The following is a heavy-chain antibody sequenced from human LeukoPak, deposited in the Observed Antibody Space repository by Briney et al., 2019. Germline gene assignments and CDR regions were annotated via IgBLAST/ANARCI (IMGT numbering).Heavy chain of an antibody. CDR1: GVSISNYY. J-gene: IGHJ6*03. Sequence: NPSETLSLTCTVSGVSISNYYWSWIRQPPGKGLEWIGYIYYSGNTNYNPSLKSRVTISVDTSKKQFSLKLSSVTAADTAVYYCATRKRYYMDVWGKGTTVTVSS. CDR2: IYYSGNT. CDR3: ATRKRYYMDV. V-gene: IGHV4-59*01.